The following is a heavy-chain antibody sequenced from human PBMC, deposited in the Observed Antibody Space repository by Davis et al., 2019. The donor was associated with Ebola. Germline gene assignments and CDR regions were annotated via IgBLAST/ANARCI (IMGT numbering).Heavy chain of an antibody. J-gene: IGHJ5*02. V-gene: IGHV4-59*01. CDR1: GGSISSYY. CDR3: ARHLYSSPVWGRNNWFDP. Sequence: GSLRLSCTVSGGSISSYYWSWIRQPPGKGLEWIGYIYYSGSTNYNPSLKSRVTISVDTSKNQFSLKLSSVTAADTAVYYCARHLYSSPVWGRNNWFDPWGQGTLVTVSS. CDR2: IYYSGST. D-gene: IGHD6-19*01.